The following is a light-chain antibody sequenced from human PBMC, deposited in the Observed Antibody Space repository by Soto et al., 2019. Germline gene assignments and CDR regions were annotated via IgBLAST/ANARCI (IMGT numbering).Light chain of an antibody. CDR2: GAS. CDR1: QDIRRY. J-gene: IGKJ3*01. V-gene: IGKV1-33*01. CDR3: QHYDNLPPFT. Sequence: DIQMTQSPSSLSASVGDRVTITCKASQDIRRYLNWYQQKPGRAPKLLIYGASNLETGVPSRFSGSAYGTDFIFTISSLQPEDIGTYYCQHYDNLPPFTFGPGTKVGIK.